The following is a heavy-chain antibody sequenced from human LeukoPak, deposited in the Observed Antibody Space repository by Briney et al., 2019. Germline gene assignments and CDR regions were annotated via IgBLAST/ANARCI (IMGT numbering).Heavy chain of an antibody. V-gene: IGHV3-30*18. CDR1: GFTFSSYG. CDR2: ISYDGSNK. CDR3: AKDQSIAARFFHY. Sequence: PGRALRLSCAASGFTFSSYGMHWVREAPGKGLEWVGVISYDGSNKYYADSVKGRFTISRDNSKNTLYLQMNSLRAEDTAVYYCAKDQSIAARFFHYWGQGTLVTVSS. J-gene: IGHJ4*02. D-gene: IGHD6-6*01.